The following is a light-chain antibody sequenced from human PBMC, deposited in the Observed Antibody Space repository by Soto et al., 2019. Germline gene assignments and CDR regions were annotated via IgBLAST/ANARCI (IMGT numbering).Light chain of an antibody. CDR2: RSN. V-gene: IGLV1-47*01. CDR3: VTWDDSLIAPV. CDR1: TSNIESNY. J-gene: IGLJ2*01. Sequence: QSVLTQPPSASGTPGQRVTISCSGSTSNIESNYVYWYQQLPGTAPKLLIYRSNQRPSGVPDRFSGSKSDTSASLAISGLRSEDEAHYYCVTWDDSLIAPVFGGGTKHTVL.